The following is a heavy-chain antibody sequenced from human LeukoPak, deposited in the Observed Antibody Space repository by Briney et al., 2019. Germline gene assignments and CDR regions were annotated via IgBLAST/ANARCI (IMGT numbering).Heavy chain of an antibody. D-gene: IGHD3-10*01. CDR3: ARAFFAYYGSGTYLDY. CDR2: ISSSSSYI. Sequence: GGSLRLSCAASGFTFSSYSMNWVRQAPGKGLEWVSSISSSSSYIYYADSVKGRFTISRDNAKNSLYLQMNSLRAEDTAVYYCARAFFAYYGSGTYLDYWGQGTLVTVSS. J-gene: IGHJ4*02. CDR1: GFTFSSYS. V-gene: IGHV3-21*01.